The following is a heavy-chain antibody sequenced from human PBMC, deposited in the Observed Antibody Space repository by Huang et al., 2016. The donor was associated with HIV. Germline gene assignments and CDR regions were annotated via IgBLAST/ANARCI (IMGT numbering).Heavy chain of an antibody. D-gene: IGHD3-16*01. Sequence: QLQLQESGPGLVRPSETLSLTCSVSGGSVNSGYYYWGWIRQPPGKGLEWIASVFYGGNPFYIPSLKSRVSMSVDTSKKRFSLNLSSVTAADTAVYFCARLPFDYVWGTQRQTALDELDVWGQGTMVTVSS. CDR3: ARLPFDYVWGTQRQTALDELDV. V-gene: IGHV4-39*01. CDR2: VFYGGNP. CDR1: GGSVNSGYYY. J-gene: IGHJ3*01.